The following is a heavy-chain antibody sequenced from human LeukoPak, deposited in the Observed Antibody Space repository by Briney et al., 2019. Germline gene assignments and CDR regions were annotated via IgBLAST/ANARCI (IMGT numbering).Heavy chain of an antibody. V-gene: IGHV3-23*01. CDR2: IGHDVGQT. D-gene: IGHD2-15*01. CDR3: AKEKKSGGWPRDH. J-gene: IGHJ4*02. Sequence: GGSLRPSCAVSGVTFSTYAISWVRQAPREGLEWVSGIGHDVGQTHSAESVKGQFTISKDNSQNTLYLQMSSLRADDTALYYCAKEKKSGGWPRDHWGQGAVVTVSS. CDR1: GVTFSTYA.